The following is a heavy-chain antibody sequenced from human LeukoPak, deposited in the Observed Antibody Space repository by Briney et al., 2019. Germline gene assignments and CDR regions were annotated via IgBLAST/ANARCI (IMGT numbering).Heavy chain of an antibody. CDR1: GFTFTNSI. CDR2: FSGNDGYT. J-gene: IGHJ4*02. D-gene: IGHD2-2*01. Sequence: GGSLRLSCAGSGFTFTNSILSWVRQAPGKGLEWLSTFSGNDGYTYYADSVKGRFTITRDNSKNTVYLQMNSLRAEDTANYYCAKRSTGYYFDSWGQGTLVTVSS. CDR3: AKRSTGYYFDS. V-gene: IGHV3-23*01.